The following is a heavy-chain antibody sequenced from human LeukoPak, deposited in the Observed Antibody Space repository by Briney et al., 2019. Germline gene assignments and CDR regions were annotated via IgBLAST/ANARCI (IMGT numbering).Heavy chain of an antibody. CDR2: MYYSGST. CDR3: ARGGWSYYYCMDV. Sequence: SETLSLTCTVSGDSITTYYWSWIRQPPGKGLEWIGYMYYSGSTNYNPSLKSRVTISVDTSKNQFSLKLSSVTAADTAVYYCARGGWSYYYCMDVWGKGTTVTVSS. CDR1: GDSITTYY. D-gene: IGHD2-8*01. V-gene: IGHV4-59*01. J-gene: IGHJ6*03.